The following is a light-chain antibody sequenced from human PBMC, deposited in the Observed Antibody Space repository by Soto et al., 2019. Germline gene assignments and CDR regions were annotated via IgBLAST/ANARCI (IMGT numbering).Light chain of an antibody. CDR2: AAS. CDR3: QQYYSYPPT. V-gene: IGKV1-8*01. Sequence: AIRMTQSPSSLSASTGDRVTITCRASQGISSYLAWYQQKPGKAPKLLIYAASTLQSGVPSRFSGSGSGTDFTLTISCLQSEDFETYYCQQYYSYPPTVGQGTKVDSK. CDR1: QGISSY. J-gene: IGKJ1*01.